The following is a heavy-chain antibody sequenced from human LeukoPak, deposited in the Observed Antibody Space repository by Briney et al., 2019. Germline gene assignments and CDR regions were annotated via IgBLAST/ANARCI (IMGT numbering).Heavy chain of an antibody. V-gene: IGHV4-4*07. Sequence: SETLSLTCTVSGGSISSYYWSWIRQPAGKGLEWIGRIYTRGSTNYNPSLKSRVTMSVDTSKNQFSLKLSSVTAADTAVYYCAREGGGYSYGYVDYWGQGTLVTVSS. J-gene: IGHJ4*02. D-gene: IGHD5-18*01. CDR3: AREGGGYSYGYVDY. CDR2: IYTRGST. CDR1: GGSISSYY.